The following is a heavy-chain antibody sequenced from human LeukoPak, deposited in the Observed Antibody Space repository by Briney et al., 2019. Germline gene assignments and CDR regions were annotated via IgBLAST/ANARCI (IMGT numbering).Heavy chain of an antibody. D-gene: IGHD3-22*01. J-gene: IGHJ4*02. CDR1: GFTFGSFG. Sequence: GRSLRLSCAASGFTFGSFGMHWVRQAPGMGLEFVAGIWYDGTNTFYADSLKGRFTISRDNSKDTLFLQVSSLRAEDTAVYYCARDSSGYQWGQGTLVTVSS. CDR3: ARDSSGYQ. V-gene: IGHV3-33*01. CDR2: IWYDGTNT.